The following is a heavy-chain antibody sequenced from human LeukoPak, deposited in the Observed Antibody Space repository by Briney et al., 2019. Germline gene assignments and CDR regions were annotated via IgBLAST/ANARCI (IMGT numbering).Heavy chain of an antibody. J-gene: IGHJ4*01. D-gene: IGHD2-21*01. CDR1: GFAFNNYA. CDR2: INGDGDAI. Sequence: GGSLRPSCTASGFAFNNYAMGWVRQAPGKGLEWVSLINGDGDAIKYADSVKGRFTTSRDNSKNTLSLQMNSLRVDDTAIYYCAKSDCGSHGCKLLNYWGQGTLVTVSS. V-gene: IGHV3-23*01. CDR3: AKSDCGSHGCKLLNY.